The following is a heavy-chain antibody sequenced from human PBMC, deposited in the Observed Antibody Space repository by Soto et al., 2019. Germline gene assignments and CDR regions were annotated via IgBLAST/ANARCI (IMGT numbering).Heavy chain of an antibody. CDR3: AKETYSGPLDY. CDR1: GFTFSSYG. V-gene: IGHV3-30*18. D-gene: IGHD2-21*01. J-gene: IGHJ4*02. CDR2: IAYDGSNK. Sequence: QVQLVESGGGVVQPGRSLRLSCAASGFTFSSYGMHWVRQAPGKGLEWVAVIAYDGSNKYYADSVKGRVTISRDNSKNTLYLHMHSLRAEDTAGYYCAKETYSGPLDYWGQGTLLTVSS.